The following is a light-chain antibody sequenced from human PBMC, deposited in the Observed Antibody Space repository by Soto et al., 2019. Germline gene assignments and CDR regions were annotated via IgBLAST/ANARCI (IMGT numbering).Light chain of an antibody. CDR1: QSISNW. V-gene: IGKV1-5*01. J-gene: IGKJ2*01. CDR2: DAS. Sequence: DIQMTQSPSTLSASVGDRVTITCRASQSISNWLAWYQQKPGKAPKLLIYDASSLESGVPSRFSGSGSGTGFTLTISSLQPDDFATYYCQQYKSYSGTFGQGTKLEIK. CDR3: QQYKSYSGT.